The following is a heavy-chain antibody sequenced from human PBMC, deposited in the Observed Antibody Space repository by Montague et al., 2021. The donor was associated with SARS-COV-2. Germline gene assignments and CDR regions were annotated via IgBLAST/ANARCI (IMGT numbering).Heavy chain of an antibody. CDR2: INHRGTS. V-gene: IGHV4-34*01. J-gene: IGHJ4*02. CDR3: ARGRQHFNMIVVVMTGGEYYFDY. CDR1: GGSFSDYF. D-gene: IGHD3-22*01. Sequence: SDTLSLTCAVYGGSFSDYFWTWIRQPPGKGLEWIGEINHRGTSNXNPSLKSRVSISVDTSKNQFSLYLGSVTAADTAVYYCARGRQHFNMIVVVMTGGEYYFDYGGQGTLVTVSS.